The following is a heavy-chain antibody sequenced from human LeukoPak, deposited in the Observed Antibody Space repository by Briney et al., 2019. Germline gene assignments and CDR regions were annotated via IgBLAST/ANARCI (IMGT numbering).Heavy chain of an antibody. CDR1: GFTFSSYA. CDR2: ISGSGGST. CDR3: AKGSYDSSGYYYAVGAFDI. Sequence: GGSLRLSCAASGFTFSSYAMSWVRQAPGKGLEWVPAISGSGGSTYYADSVKGRFTISRDNSKNTLYLQMNSLRAEDTAVYYCAKGSYDSSGYYYAVGAFDIWGQGTMVTVSS. V-gene: IGHV3-23*01. J-gene: IGHJ3*02. D-gene: IGHD3-22*01.